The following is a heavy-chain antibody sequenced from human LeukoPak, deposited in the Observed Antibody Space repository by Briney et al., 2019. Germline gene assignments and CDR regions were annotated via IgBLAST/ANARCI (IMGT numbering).Heavy chain of an antibody. CDR2: ISAYNGNT. Sequence: ASVKVSCKASGYTFTSYGISWVRQAPGQGLEWMGWISAYNGNTNYAQKLQGRVTMTTDTSTSTAYMELRSLRSDDTAVYYCARDARPYYDILTGYLPFDYWGQGTLVTVSS. CDR3: ARDARPYYDILTGYLPFDY. D-gene: IGHD3-9*01. V-gene: IGHV1-18*01. CDR1: GYTFTSYG. J-gene: IGHJ4*02.